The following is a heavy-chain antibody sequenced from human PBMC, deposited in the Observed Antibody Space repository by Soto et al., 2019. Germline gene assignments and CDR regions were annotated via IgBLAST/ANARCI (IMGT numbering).Heavy chain of an antibody. J-gene: IGHJ4*02. CDR2: IYWDDDK. CDR3: ARESRRFFDC. Sequence: QITLKESGPTLVKPTQTLTLTCTFSVFSLSTTGVGVGWIRQPPGKALEWLAIIYWDDDKRYSPSLKSRLTITKDTSNNQVVLTMTNMDPVDTATYYCARESRRFFDCWGQGTLVTVSS. V-gene: IGHV2-5*02. D-gene: IGHD2-2*01. CDR1: VFSLSTTGVG.